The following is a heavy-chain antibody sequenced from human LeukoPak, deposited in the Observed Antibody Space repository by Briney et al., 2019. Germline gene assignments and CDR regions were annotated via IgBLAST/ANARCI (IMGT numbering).Heavy chain of an antibody. CDR1: GYTFTGYY. J-gene: IGHJ6*03. V-gene: IGHV1-2*02. CDR2: INPNSGGT. D-gene: IGHD1-26*01. Sequence: GASAKVSCKASGYTFTGYYMHWVRQAPGQGLEWMGWINPNSGGTNYAQKFQGRVTMTRDTSISTAYMELSRLRSDDTAVYYCARDPGTKTRYMDVWGKGTTVTVSS. CDR3: ARDPGTKTRYMDV.